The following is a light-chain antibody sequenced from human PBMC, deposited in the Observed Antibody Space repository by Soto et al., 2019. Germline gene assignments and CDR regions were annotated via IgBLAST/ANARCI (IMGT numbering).Light chain of an antibody. CDR1: QNINGY. Sequence: DIQLTQSPSSLSASVGDRVTITCRVSQNINGYLAWYQQKPGKAPKLLIYWASSLISGVPSRFTGGESGTEFTLTISSLQPDDFATYYCQQYSAYPLTFGGGTKVDVK. CDR2: WAS. V-gene: IGKV1-5*03. CDR3: QQYSAYPLT. J-gene: IGKJ4*01.